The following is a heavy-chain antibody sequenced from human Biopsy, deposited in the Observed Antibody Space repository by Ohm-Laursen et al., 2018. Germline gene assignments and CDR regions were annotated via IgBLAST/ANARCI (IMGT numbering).Heavy chain of an antibody. D-gene: IGHD5-12*01. CDR1: GYTFITYY. CDR2: INPSGGST. V-gene: IGHV1-46*01. CDR3: ARLGSGDYFPTFFDF. J-gene: IGHJ4*02. Sequence: SVKVSCKAFGYTFITYYVNWVRQGPGQGLEWMGKINPSGGSTSYAQKFQGRVTMTRDTSTTTVYMELSSLRSEDTAVYYCARLGSGDYFPTFFDFWGQGALVTVSS.